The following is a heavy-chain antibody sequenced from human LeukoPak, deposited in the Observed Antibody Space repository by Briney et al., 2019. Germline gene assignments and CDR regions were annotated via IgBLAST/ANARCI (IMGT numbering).Heavy chain of an antibody. CDR3: ARDHMANYWYFDL. D-gene: IGHD5-12*01. Sequence: NPSETLSLTCTVSGGSISSGGYYWSWIRQHPGKGLEWIGYIYYSGSTYYNPSLKSRVTISVDTSKNQFSLKLSSVTAADTAVYYCARDHMANYWYFDLWGRGTLVTVSS. J-gene: IGHJ2*01. CDR1: GGSISSGGYY. V-gene: IGHV4-31*03. CDR2: IYYSGST.